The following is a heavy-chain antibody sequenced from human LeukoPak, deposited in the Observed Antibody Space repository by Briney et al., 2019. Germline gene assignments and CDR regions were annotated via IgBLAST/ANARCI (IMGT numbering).Heavy chain of an antibody. J-gene: IGHJ4*02. CDR2: ISNSGSTT. V-gene: IGHV3-48*04. Sequence: GGSLRLSCAASGFTFSDYSINWVRQVPGKGLEWVSYISNSGSTTSYADSVKGRFTISRDNAKNSLYLQMDSLRGEDTAVYYCARTARLLDFWGQGTLVTVSS. CDR3: ARTARLLDF. D-gene: IGHD6-6*01. CDR1: GFTFSDYS.